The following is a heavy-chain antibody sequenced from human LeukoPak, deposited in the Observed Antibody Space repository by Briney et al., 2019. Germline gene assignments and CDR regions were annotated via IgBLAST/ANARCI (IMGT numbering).Heavy chain of an antibody. CDR3: ATESYSGSYLNAFDI. J-gene: IGHJ3*02. V-gene: IGHV4-59*01. CDR2: IYYSGST. D-gene: IGHD1-26*01. Sequence: SETLSLTCTVSGGSISSYYWSWIRLPPGKGLEWIGYIYYSGSTNYNPSLKSRVTISVDTSKNQFSLKLSSVTAADTAVYYCATESYSGSYLNAFDIWGQGTMVTVSS. CDR1: GGSISSYY.